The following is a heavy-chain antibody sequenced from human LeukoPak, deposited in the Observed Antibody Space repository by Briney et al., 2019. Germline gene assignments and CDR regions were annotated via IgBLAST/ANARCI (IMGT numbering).Heavy chain of an antibody. CDR3: ARKRGAAYCGGDCYGDDAFDI. D-gene: IGHD2-21*02. CDR2: IIPILGIA. Sequence: ASVKVSCKASGGTFSSYAISWVRQAPGQGLEWMGRIIPILGIANYAQKFQGRVTITADKSTSTAYMELSSLRSEDTVVYYCARKRGAAYCGGDCYGDDAFDIWGQGTMVTVSS. V-gene: IGHV1-69*04. CDR1: GGTFSSYA. J-gene: IGHJ3*02.